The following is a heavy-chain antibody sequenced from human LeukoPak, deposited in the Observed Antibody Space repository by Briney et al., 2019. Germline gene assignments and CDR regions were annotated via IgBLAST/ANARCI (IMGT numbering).Heavy chain of an antibody. CDR2: INWNGGST. CDR3: ARSQWELDYYYYMDV. CDR1: GFTFSSYS. Sequence: GGSLRLSCAASGFTFSSYSMNWVRQAPGKGLEWVSGINWNGGSTGYADSVKGRFTISRDNAKNSLYLQMNSLRAEDTALYYCARSQWELDYYYYMDVWGKGTTVTVSS. J-gene: IGHJ6*03. V-gene: IGHV3-20*04. D-gene: IGHD1-26*01.